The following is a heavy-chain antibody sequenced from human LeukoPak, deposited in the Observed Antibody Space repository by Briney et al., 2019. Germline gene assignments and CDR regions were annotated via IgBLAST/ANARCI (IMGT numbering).Heavy chain of an antibody. CDR3: ASGGYYYYGMDV. V-gene: IGHV4-59*01. CDR2: IYYNGNT. CDR1: DGSINSYY. D-gene: IGHD3-10*01. Sequence: SETLSLTCSVSDGSINSYYWNWIRRPPGKGLEWIGYIYYNGNTNYSPSLKSRVTMSVDTSKNLFSLEVSSVTAADAAVYYCASGGYYYYGMDVWGQGTTVTVSS. J-gene: IGHJ6*02.